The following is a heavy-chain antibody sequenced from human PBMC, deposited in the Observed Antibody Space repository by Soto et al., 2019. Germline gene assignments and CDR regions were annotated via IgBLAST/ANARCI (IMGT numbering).Heavy chain of an antibody. CDR2: IYYSGST. J-gene: IGHJ5*02. Sequence: SETLSLTCTVSGGSISSYYWSWIRQPPGKGLEWIGYIYYSGSTNYNPSLKSRVTISVDTSKNQFSLKLSSVTAADTAVYYCARGPGFWSGTPRFDPWGQGTLVTVSS. CDR3: ARGPGFWSGTPRFDP. V-gene: IGHV4-59*01. CDR1: GGSISSYY. D-gene: IGHD3-3*01.